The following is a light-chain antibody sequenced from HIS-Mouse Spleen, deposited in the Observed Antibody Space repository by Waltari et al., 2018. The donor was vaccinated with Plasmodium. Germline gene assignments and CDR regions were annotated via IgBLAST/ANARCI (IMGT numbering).Light chain of an antibody. CDR2: EDS. CDR3: YSTDSSGNHRV. J-gene: IGLJ3*02. Sequence: SYELTQPPSVSVSPGQTARITCSGDALPNKYAYWYQQKSGQAPVLVIYEDSKRPPGMPERVPGASSGTMATLTSSGAQVEDEADYYCYSTDSSGNHRVFGGGTKLTVL. V-gene: IGLV3-10*01. CDR1: ALPNKY.